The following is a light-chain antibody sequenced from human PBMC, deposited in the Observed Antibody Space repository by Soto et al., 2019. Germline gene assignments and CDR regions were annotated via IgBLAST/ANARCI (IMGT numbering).Light chain of an antibody. V-gene: IGKV1-5*01. Sequence: DIQVTQSPSTLSASVGDRVTITCRASQSISNWLAWYQQKPGKAPKLLIYDASTLESGVPSRFSGGGSGTEFTLTISSLQPDDFATYYCQQYNSYWTFGQGTKVEIK. CDR2: DAS. CDR1: QSISNW. J-gene: IGKJ1*01. CDR3: QQYNSYWT.